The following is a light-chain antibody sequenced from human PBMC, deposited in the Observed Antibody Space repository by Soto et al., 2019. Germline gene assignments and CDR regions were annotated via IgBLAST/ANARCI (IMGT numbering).Light chain of an antibody. Sequence: DIQMTQSPSSLSASVGDRVTITCQASHDIRKYLNWYQQKPGKAPKLLIYDASNMETGVPSRCTGSGSGTDFTFTISSLQPEDIATYYCQQYEICPITVGQGTRM. CDR1: HDIRKY. CDR3: QQYEICPIT. CDR2: DAS. J-gene: IGKJ5*01. V-gene: IGKV1-33*01.